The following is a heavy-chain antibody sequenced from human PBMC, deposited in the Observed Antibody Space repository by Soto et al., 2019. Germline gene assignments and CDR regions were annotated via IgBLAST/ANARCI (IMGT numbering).Heavy chain of an antibody. CDR3: ARDLDGSGSYYTDY. J-gene: IGHJ4*02. D-gene: IGHD3-10*01. V-gene: IGHV1-18*01. Sequence: QVQLVQSGAEVKKPGASVKVSCKASGYSFPNYGISWVRQAPGQGLEWMGWISAYKGNTNHAQKLQGRVTITTDTSTSTAYMELRSLRSDDTAVYYCARDLDGSGSYYTDYWGQGTLVTVSS. CDR2: ISAYKGNT. CDR1: GYSFPNYG.